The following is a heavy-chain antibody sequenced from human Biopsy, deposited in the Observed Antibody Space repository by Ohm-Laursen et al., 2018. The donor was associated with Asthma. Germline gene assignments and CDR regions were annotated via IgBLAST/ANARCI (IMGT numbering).Heavy chain of an antibody. V-gene: IGHV4-39*01. Sequence: SETLSLTCNLSSGSGGYMRSGNYYWGWIRQPPGKGLEWIGSIYYSGTTYYNPSLESRVPVSADTSKNQFSLKLTSVTAADTAVYYCVRGSSSWHHGPFHYYYGLDVWGQGTTATVSS. J-gene: IGHJ6*02. CDR1: SGSGGYMRSGNYY. CDR2: IYYSGTT. CDR3: VRGSSSWHHGPFHYYYGLDV. D-gene: IGHD6-13*01.